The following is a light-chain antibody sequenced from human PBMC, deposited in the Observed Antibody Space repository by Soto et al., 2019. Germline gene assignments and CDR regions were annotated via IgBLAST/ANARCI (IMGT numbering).Light chain of an antibody. J-gene: IGLJ3*02. CDR2: GNS. V-gene: IGLV1-40*01. CDR3: QSYDSSLSGSV. Sequence: QSVLTQPPSVSGAPGQRVTISCTGSSSYIGAGYHVHWYQQLPGTAPKLLIYGNSNRPSGVPDRFSGSKSGTSASLAITGLQAEDEADYYCQSYDSSLSGSVFGGGTKLTFL. CDR1: SSYIGAGYH.